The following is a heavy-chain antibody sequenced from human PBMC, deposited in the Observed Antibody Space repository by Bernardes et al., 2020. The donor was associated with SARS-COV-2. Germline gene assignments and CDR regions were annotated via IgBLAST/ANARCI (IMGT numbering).Heavy chain of an antibody. Sequence: GRSLRLSCEASGFTLRNYWMHWVRQAPGKGLVWVSRIKHDGSGITYADSVKGRFTISRDNAKNTLFLQMNNLRVEDTALYYCTRVLEGRAGTFDIWGQGTTVTVSS. J-gene: IGHJ3*02. D-gene: IGHD2-15*01. CDR1: GFTLRNYW. V-gene: IGHV3-74*01. CDR3: TRVLEGRAGTFDI. CDR2: IKHDGSGI.